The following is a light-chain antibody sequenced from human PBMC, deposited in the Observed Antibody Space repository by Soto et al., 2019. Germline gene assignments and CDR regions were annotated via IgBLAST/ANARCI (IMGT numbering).Light chain of an antibody. CDR3: QQSGSSLWT. Sequence: EIVLTQSPGTLSLSPGQRATLSCRASQSIGSDSLAWYQQKPGQAPRLLIYDTSTRATGIPDRFGGSGSGTDFTLTISRLEPEDFAVYSCQQSGSSLWTFGQGTKVETK. J-gene: IGKJ1*01. CDR1: QSIGSDS. V-gene: IGKV3-20*01. CDR2: DTS.